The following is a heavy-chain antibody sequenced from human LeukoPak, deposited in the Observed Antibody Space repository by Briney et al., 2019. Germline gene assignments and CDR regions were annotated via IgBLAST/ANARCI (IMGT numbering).Heavy chain of an antibody. CDR2: INWNGGST. CDR3: ARRLTSSWYFAFDI. CDR1: GFTFDDYG. Sequence: PGGPLRLSCAASGFTFDDYGMSWVRQAPGKGLEWVSGINWNGGSTGYADSVKGRFTISRDNAKNSLYLQMNSLRAEDTALYYCARRLTSSWYFAFDIWGQGTMVTVSS. J-gene: IGHJ3*02. D-gene: IGHD6-13*01. V-gene: IGHV3-20*04.